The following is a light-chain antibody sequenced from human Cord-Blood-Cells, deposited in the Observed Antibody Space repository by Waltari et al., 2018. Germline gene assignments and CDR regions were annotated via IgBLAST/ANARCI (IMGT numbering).Light chain of an antibody. Sequence: DIQMTQSPSTLSASVGDRVTITCRASQSISSWLAWYQQKPGKAPKLLIYKASSLESGVPSRFSGSGSVTEFTLTISSLQPDDFATYYCQQYNSYSVSFCQGTKLEIK. CDR2: KAS. J-gene: IGKJ2*03. CDR1: QSISSW. CDR3: QQYNSYSVS. V-gene: IGKV1-5*03.